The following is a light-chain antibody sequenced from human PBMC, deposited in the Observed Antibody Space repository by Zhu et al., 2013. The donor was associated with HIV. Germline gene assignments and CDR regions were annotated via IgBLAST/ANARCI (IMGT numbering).Light chain of an antibody. J-gene: IGKJ1*01. CDR1: QSLNYW. Sequence: DIQMTQSPSTLSASVGDRVTITCRASQSLNYWLAWYQQMPGKAPTLLIYETSTLQSGVPSRFSGSGSATEFTLTINSLQPDDFATYYCQQYYKYPWTFGQGTKVETK. CDR3: QQYYKYPWT. CDR2: ETS. V-gene: IGKV1-5*03.